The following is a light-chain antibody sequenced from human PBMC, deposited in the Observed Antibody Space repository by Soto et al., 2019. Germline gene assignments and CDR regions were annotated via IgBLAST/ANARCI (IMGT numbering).Light chain of an antibody. CDR1: QAVSSIL. Sequence: EVVLTQSPGTLSLSPGERATLSCRASQAVSSILLAWYQQKPGQAPRLLIYGASSRATGIPDRFSGSGDGTDFTLTVRRLEPEDFAVYYCQQHGTSPIFGGGTKVEIK. CDR3: QQHGTSPI. J-gene: IGKJ4*01. V-gene: IGKV3-20*01. CDR2: GAS.